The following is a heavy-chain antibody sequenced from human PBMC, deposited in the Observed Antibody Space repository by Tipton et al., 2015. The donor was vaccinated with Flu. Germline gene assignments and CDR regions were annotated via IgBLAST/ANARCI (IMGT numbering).Heavy chain of an antibody. Sequence: SLRLSCAASGFSFSSNWMSWVRQAPGKGLEWVANIKDDGSEKAYVDSVKGRFTISRDNAKNSLYLQMNSLRAEDTAVYYCAKVIPELVAGLDFWGQGTLVTVSS. V-gene: IGHV3-7*01. CDR2: IKDDGSEK. CDR1: GFSFSSNW. J-gene: IGHJ4*02. CDR3: AKVIPELVAGLDF. D-gene: IGHD6-19*01.